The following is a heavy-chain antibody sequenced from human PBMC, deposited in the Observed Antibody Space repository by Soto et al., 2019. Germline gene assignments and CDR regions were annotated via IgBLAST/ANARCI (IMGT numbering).Heavy chain of an antibody. V-gene: IGHV3-23*01. D-gene: IGHD6-13*01. CDR3: VKGRGTSSWDLIAY. CDR2: VSGSGSNT. J-gene: IGHJ4*02. Sequence: PGGSLRLSCAASGFTFNKYAMSWVRQAPGKGLEWVSSVSGSGSNTYYADSVKGRFTISRDNSKNTLFLPMNSLRADDTAVYYCVKGRGTSSWDLIAYWTQRTLVTGSS. CDR1: GFTFNKYA.